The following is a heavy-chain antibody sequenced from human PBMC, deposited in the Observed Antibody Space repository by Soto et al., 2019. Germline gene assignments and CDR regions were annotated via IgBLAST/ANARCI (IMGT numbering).Heavy chain of an antibody. CDR2: ISGSGDST. CDR3: AKGHGSGSYIPYYLDY. Sequence: PGGSLRLSCAASGFTFSSYAMTWVRQAPGKGLEWVSAISGSGDSTYYADSVKGRFTISRDNSKNTLYLQMNSLRAEDTAVYNCAKGHGSGSYIPYYLDYWGQGALVTVSS. CDR1: GFTFSSYA. V-gene: IGHV3-23*01. J-gene: IGHJ4*02. D-gene: IGHD3-10*01.